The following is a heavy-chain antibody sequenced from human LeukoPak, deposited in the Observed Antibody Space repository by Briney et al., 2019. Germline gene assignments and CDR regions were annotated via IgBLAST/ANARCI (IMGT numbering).Heavy chain of an antibody. J-gene: IGHJ5*02. Sequence: SETLSLTCTVSGGSISSISSSSYYWGWIRQPPGKGLEWIGGIYYSGTTYYNPSLKSRVTISVDTSKNQFSLKLSSVTAADTAVYYCARDRIAVAGTPNWFDPWGQGTLVTVSS. D-gene: IGHD6-19*01. V-gene: IGHV4-39*07. CDR1: GGSISSISSSSYY. CDR2: IYYSGTT. CDR3: ARDRIAVAGTPNWFDP.